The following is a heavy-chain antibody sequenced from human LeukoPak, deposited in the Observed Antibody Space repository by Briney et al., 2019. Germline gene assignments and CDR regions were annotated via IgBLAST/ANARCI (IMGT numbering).Heavy chain of an antibody. V-gene: IGHV4-30-2*01. J-gene: IGHJ4*02. CDR2: IYHSGST. Sequence: SETLSLTCAVSGGSISSGGYSWSWIRQPPGKGLEWIGYIYHSGSTYYNPSLKSRVTISEDRSKNQFSLKLSSVTAADTAVYYCAREDGSGSYLVYWGQGTLVTVSS. CDR3: AREDGSGSYLVY. CDR1: GGSISSGGYS. D-gene: IGHD3-10*01.